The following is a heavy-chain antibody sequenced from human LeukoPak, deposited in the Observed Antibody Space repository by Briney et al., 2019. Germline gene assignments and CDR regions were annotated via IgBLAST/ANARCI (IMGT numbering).Heavy chain of an antibody. V-gene: IGHV4-30-4*08. D-gene: IGHD3-10*01. J-gene: IGHJ4*02. CDR2: IYYSGST. Sequence: SQTLSLTCTVSGGSISSGDYYWSWIRHPPGKGLEWIGYIYYSGSTYYNPSLKSRVTISVDTSKNQFSLKLSSVTAADTAVYYCARVSGGSESYRYYFDYWGQGTLVTVSS. CDR1: GGSISSGDYY. CDR3: ARVSGGSESYRYYFDY.